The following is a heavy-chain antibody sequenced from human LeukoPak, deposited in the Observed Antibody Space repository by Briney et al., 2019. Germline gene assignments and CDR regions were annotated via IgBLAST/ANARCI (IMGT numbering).Heavy chain of an antibody. J-gene: IGHJ4*02. CDR3: ARDRPERRNDY. D-gene: IGHD1-1*01. V-gene: IGHV3-21*01. CDR2: ISSSSSYI. Sequence: GGSLRLSCAASGFTFSSYSMNWVRQAPGKGLEWVSSISSSSSYIYYADSVKGRFTISGDNAKNSLYLQMNSLRAEDTAVYYCARDRPERRNDYWGQGTLVTVSS. CDR1: GFTFSSYS.